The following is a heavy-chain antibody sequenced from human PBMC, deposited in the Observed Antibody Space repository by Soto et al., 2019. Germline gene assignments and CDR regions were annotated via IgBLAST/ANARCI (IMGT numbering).Heavy chain of an antibody. D-gene: IGHD3-16*01. Sequence: EVQLVESGGGLVQPGGSLRLSCAASGFTFSSHDMHWVRQVTGKGLEWVSGIDSAGDAKYPASVKGRFTISRENAKNSLHLQMNSLRAGDTAVYYCARGGILGLSWNWFDTWGQGTLVTVSS. J-gene: IGHJ5*02. CDR2: IDSAGDA. CDR1: GFTFSSHD. CDR3: ARGGILGLSWNWFDT. V-gene: IGHV3-13*01.